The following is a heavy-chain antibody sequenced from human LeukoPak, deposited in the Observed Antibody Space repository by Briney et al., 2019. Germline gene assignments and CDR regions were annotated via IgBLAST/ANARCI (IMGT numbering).Heavy chain of an antibody. J-gene: IGHJ6*03. D-gene: IGHD3-3*01. CDR2: ISHDGSKT. V-gene: IGHV3-30-3*01. CDR1: GFTFSNYV. CDR3: ARLYYDFWSVYYSDNGNIYMDV. Sequence: PGGSLRLSCAASGFTFSNYVVHWVRQAPGKGLEWVAVISHDGSKTYYAESVRGRFTISRDNSENTLYLQMNSLRAEDTAVYYCARLYYDFWSVYYSDNGNIYMDVWGKGTTVTVSS.